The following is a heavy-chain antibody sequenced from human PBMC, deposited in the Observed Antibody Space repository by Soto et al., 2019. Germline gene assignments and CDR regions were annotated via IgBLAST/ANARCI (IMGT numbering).Heavy chain of an antibody. CDR2: ISGSGGST. CDR1: GFTFSSYA. D-gene: IGHD2-2*01. V-gene: IGHV3-23*01. CDR3: AKDPLGYCSSTSCYL. J-gene: IGHJ4*02. Sequence: GGSLRLSCAASGFTFSSYAMSWVRQAPGKGLEWVSAISGSGGSTYYADSVKGRFTISRDNSKNTLYLQMNSLRAEDTAVYYCAKDPLGYCSSTSCYLWGQGTLVTVSS.